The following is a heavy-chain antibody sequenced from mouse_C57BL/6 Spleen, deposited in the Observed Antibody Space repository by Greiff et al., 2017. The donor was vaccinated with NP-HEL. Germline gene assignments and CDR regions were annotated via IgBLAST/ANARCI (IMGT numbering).Heavy chain of an antibody. CDR2: IDPSDSES. J-gene: IGHJ2*01. V-gene: IGHV1-52*01. D-gene: IGHD2-5*01. CDR3: ARGYSNLYYFDY. Sequence: QVQLQQPGAELVRPGSSVKLSCKASGYTFTSYWMHWVTQRPIQGLEWIGNIDPSDSESHYNHKFKAKATLTADKSSSTAYMQLSSLTSEDSAVYYCARGYSNLYYFDYWGQGTTLTVSS. CDR1: GYTFTSYW.